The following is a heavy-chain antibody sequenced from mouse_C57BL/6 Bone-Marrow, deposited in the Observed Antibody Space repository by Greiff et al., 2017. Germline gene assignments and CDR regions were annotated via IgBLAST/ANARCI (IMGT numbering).Heavy chain of an antibody. Sequence: EVQLVESGGGLVKPGGSLKLSCAASGFTFSSYAMSWVRQTPEKRLEWVATISDGGSYTYYPDNVKGRFTISRDNAKNNLYLQMSHLKSEDPAMYYCARITTVVASGAMDYWGQGTSVTVSS. J-gene: IGHJ4*01. CDR3: ARITTVVASGAMDY. CDR2: ISDGGSYT. D-gene: IGHD1-1*01. V-gene: IGHV5-4*01. CDR1: GFTFSSYA.